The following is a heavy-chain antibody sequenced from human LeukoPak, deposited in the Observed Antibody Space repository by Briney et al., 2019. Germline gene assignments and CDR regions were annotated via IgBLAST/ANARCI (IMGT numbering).Heavy chain of an antibody. J-gene: IGHJ4*02. CDR3: AKEGSTVTFDY. CDR2: ISSSSSYI. CDR1: GFTFSSYS. D-gene: IGHD4-17*01. Sequence: GGSLKLSCAASGFTFSSYSMNWVRQAPGKGLEWVSSISSSSSYIYYADSVKGRFTISRNNAKNSLYLQMNSLRAEDTAVYYCAKEGSTVTFDYWGQGTLVSASS. V-gene: IGHV3-21*01.